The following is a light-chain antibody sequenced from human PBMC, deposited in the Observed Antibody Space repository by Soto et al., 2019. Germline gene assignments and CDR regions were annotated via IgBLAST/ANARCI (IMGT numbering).Light chain of an antibody. CDR2: EVS. Sequence: QSVLTQPPSASGSPGQSVTISCTGTSSDVGGYDYVSWYQQHPGKAPKLMIYEVSKRPSGVPDRFSGSKSGNTASLTVSGLQAEDEADYYCSSYATSNNLGVFGTGTQLTVL. V-gene: IGLV2-8*01. J-gene: IGLJ1*01. CDR3: SSYATSNNLGV. CDR1: SSDVGGYDY.